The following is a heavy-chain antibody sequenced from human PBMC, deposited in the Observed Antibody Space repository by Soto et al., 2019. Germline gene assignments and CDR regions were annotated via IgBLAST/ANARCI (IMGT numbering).Heavy chain of an antibody. V-gene: IGHV1-69*01. CDR3: ASQRSAPDFDS. CDR2: IIPTLGTP. CDR1: GGTFSSHG. J-gene: IGHJ4*02. Sequence: QVQLVQSGTVVQRRGSSVKVSCQASGGTFSSHGMAWARQAPGQGLEWMGGIIPTLGTPTYAPKFQGRVAMTLKQPTITDSLVLSILISEYTIVYYCASQRSAPDFDSRGQSTELTIS. D-gene: IGHD6-25*01.